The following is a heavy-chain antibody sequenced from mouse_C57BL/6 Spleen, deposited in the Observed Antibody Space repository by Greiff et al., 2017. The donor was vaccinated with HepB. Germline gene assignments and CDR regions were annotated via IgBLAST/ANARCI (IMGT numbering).Heavy chain of an antibody. D-gene: IGHD1-1*01. V-gene: IGHV1-26*01. Sequence: EVQLQQSGPELVKPGASVKISCKASGYTFTDYYMNWVKQSHGKSLEWIGDINPNNGGTSYNQKFKGKATLTVDKSSSTAYMELRSLTSEDSAVYYCAREGYYYGSFYFDYWGQGTTLTVSS. CDR3: AREGYYYGSFYFDY. CDR2: INPNNGGT. CDR1: GYTFTDYY. J-gene: IGHJ2*01.